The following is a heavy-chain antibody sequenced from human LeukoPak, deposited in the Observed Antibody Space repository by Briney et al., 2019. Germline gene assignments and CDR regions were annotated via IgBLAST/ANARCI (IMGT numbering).Heavy chain of an antibody. Sequence: GGSLRLSCAASGFTFSSYAMSWVRQAPGKGLEWVSAISGSGGSTYYADSVKGRFTIARDNAKNSVYLQMNSLRAEDTAVYYCARILYTSGWSIDYWGQGALVTVSS. CDR1: GFTFSSYA. CDR3: ARILYTSGWSIDY. D-gene: IGHD6-19*01. CDR2: ISGSGGST. J-gene: IGHJ4*02. V-gene: IGHV3-23*01.